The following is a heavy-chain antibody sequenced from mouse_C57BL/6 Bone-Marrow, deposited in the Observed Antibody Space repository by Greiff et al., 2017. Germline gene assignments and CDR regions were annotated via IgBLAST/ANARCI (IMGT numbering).Heavy chain of an antibody. CDR3: EGLLRSFAY. CDR1: GYTFTDYY. D-gene: IGHD1-1*01. CDR2: IYPGSGNT. J-gene: IGHJ3*01. Sequence: QVQLQQSGAELVRPGASVKLSCKASGYTFTDYYINWVQPRPGQGLEWIARIYPGSGNTYYNEKFKGKATMAAEKSSSTAYMQLSSLTSEDSAVYFCEGLLRSFAYGGQGTLVTVSA. V-gene: IGHV1-76*01.